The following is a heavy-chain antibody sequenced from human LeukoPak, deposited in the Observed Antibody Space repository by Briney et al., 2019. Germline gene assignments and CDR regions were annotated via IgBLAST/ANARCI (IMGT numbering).Heavy chain of an antibody. CDR3: ARDTAVAYYGMDV. D-gene: IGHD2-21*01. J-gene: IGHJ6*02. Sequence: ASVKLSCKASGYTFTSYGISWVRQAPGQGLEWMGWISAYNGHTNYAQKFQDRVTMTTDASTTTAYMELRSLRSDDTAVYYCARDTAVAYYGMDVWGQGTTVTVSS. CDR2: ISAYNGHT. V-gene: IGHV1-18*01. CDR1: GYTFTSYG.